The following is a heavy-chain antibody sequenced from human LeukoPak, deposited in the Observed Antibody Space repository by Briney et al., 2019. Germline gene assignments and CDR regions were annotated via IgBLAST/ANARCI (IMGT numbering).Heavy chain of an antibody. CDR3: AKAPLGYYDSSGYFDY. D-gene: IGHD3-22*01. V-gene: IGHV3-23*01. CDR2: ISGSGGST. CDR1: GFTFSTSW. J-gene: IGHJ4*02. Sequence: GGSLRLSCAASGFTFSTSWMSWVRQAPGKGLEWVSAISGSGGSTYYADSVKGRFTISRDNSKNTLYLQMNSLRAEDTAVYYCAKAPLGYYDSSGYFDYWGQGTLVTVSS.